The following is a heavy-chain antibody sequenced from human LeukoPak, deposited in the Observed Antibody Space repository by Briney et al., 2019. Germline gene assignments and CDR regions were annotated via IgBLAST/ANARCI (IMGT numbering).Heavy chain of an antibody. V-gene: IGHV3-30*18. D-gene: IGHD3-22*01. CDR2: ISYDGSNK. J-gene: IGHJ4*02. Sequence: GGSLRLSCAASGFTFSSYWMSWVRQAPGKGLEWVAVISYDGSNKYYADSVKGRFTISRDNSKNTLYLQMNSLRAEDTAVYYCAKERDVVIRLEFDYWGQGTLVTVSS. CDR1: GFTFSSYW. CDR3: AKERDVVIRLEFDY.